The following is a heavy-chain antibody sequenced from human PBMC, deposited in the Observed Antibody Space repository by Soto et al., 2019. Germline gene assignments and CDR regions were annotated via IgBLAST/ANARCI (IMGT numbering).Heavy chain of an antibody. J-gene: IGHJ4*02. D-gene: IGHD5-12*01. Sequence: PSETLSLTCAVSGGSISSGGYSWSWIRQPPGKGLEWIGYMYHSGSTYYNPSLKSRVTISIDRSKNQFSLKLSSVTAADTAVYYCSRVAPTTRAEFDYWGQGTLVTSPQ. V-gene: IGHV4-30-2*01. CDR2: MYHSGST. CDR1: GGSISSGGYS. CDR3: SRVAPTTRAEFDY.